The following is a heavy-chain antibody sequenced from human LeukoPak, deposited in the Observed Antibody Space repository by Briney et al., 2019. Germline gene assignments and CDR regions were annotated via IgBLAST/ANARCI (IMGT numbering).Heavy chain of an antibody. CDR2: ISSSSSYI. CDR1: GFTFSSYS. V-gene: IGHV3-21*01. CDR3: ARDQGGLYDFWSGYEDNYFDY. J-gene: IGHJ4*02. Sequence: PGGSLRLSCAASGFTFSSYSMNWVRQAPGKGLEWVSSISSSSSYIYYADSVKGRFTISRDNAKNSLYLQMNSLRDEDTAVYYCARDQGGLYDFWSGYEDNYFDYWGQGTLVTVSS. D-gene: IGHD3-3*01.